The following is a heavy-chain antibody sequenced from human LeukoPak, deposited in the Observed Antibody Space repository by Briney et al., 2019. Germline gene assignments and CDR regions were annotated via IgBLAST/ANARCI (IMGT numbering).Heavy chain of an antibody. CDR2: IRSKAYGGTS. J-gene: IGHJ4*02. CDR3: TSTRYASRGEFDY. V-gene: IGHV3-49*04. D-gene: IGHD3-16*01. CDR1: GFSFGDYG. Sequence: SGGSLRLSCTASGFSFGDYGMSWVRQAPGKGLEWIGFIRSKAYGGTSEYAASVKGRFTISRDDSKSIAYLQMNSLKTEDTAVYYCTSTRYASRGEFDYWGQGTLVTVSS.